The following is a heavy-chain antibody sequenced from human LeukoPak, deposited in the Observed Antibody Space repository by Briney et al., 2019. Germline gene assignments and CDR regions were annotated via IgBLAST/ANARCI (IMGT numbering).Heavy chain of an antibody. CDR1: GFTFSTYA. CDR2: ISGTGGRI. Sequence: GGSLRLSCAASGFTFSTYAMTWVRQAPGKGLEWVSSISGTGGRIAYADSVKGRFTISRDTPKSTLYLQMNSVRAEDTAVYYCAKNAGAITLPFDSWGQGTLVTVSS. D-gene: IGHD3-16*01. J-gene: IGHJ4*02. V-gene: IGHV3-23*01. CDR3: AKNAGAITLPFDS.